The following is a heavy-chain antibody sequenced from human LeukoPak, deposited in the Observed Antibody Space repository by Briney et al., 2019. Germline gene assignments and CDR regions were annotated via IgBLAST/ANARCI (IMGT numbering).Heavy chain of an antibody. CDR3: ARYYDFWSGYNVFDY. CDR1: GGSISSYY. D-gene: IGHD3-3*01. V-gene: IGHV4-59*01. Sequence: PSETLSLTCTVSGGSISSYYWSWIRQPPGKGLEWIGYIYYSGSTNYNPSLKSRVTISVDTSKNQFSLKLSSVTAADTAVYYCARYYDFWSGYNVFDYWGQGTLVTVSS. CDR2: IYYSGST. J-gene: IGHJ4*02.